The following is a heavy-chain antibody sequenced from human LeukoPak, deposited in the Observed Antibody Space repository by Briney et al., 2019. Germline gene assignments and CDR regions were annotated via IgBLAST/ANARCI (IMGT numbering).Heavy chain of an antibody. J-gene: IGHJ5*02. CDR2: TSGDNVNT. CDR1: GYTFINYG. V-gene: IGHV1-18*01. D-gene: IGHD6-6*01. CDR3: VRDWEWKAARNLFDP. Sequence: ASAKVSCKASGYTFINYGISWVRQARGQGLEWMGWTSGDNVNTYYAQKFLGRVIMTTDTSTTTAYMELRSLRPDDTAVYYCVRDWEWKAARNLFDPWGQGTRVTVSS.